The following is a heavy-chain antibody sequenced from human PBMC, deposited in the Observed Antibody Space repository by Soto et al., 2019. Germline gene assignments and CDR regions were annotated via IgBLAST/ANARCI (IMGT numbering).Heavy chain of an antibody. CDR1: GFTFRSYA. CDR2: ISYDGTNK. Sequence: QVQLVESGGGVVQPGRSLRLSCAASGFTFRSYAMDWVRQAPGKGIEWVAVISYDGTNKYYADSVKGRFTTSSDNSKNTLSLQMNSLRAEDTAVYYCARGDSNSWSDYWGQGTLVTVAS. D-gene: IGHD6-13*01. CDR3: ARGDSNSWSDY. J-gene: IGHJ4*02. V-gene: IGHV3-30*01.